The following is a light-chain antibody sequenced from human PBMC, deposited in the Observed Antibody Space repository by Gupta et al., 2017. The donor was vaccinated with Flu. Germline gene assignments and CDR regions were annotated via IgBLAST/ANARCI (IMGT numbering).Light chain of an antibody. Sequence: PSSLSASVGDRVTITCRASQNIRNYLNWYQQKPGKAPKLLIYAASNLQSGVPSRFSGSGSGTDFTLTISSLQSEDFATFYCQHSDGSPRTFGHGTKVDIK. CDR3: QHSDGSPRT. CDR2: AAS. J-gene: IGKJ3*01. V-gene: IGKV1-39*01. CDR1: QNIRNY.